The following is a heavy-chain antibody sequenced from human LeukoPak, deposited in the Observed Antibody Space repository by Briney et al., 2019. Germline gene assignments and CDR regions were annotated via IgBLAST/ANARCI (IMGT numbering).Heavy chain of an antibody. CDR2: IWYDGSNR. D-gene: IGHD2-15*01. J-gene: IGHJ4*02. V-gene: IGHV3-33*01. CDR1: EFTFSSYG. CDR3: ARGTLNCSGGSCALDY. Sequence: GGSLRLSCAASEFTFSSYGMHWVRQAPGKGLEWVAVIWYDGSNRYYAKSVKGRFTISRDNSENTLYLQMNSLRAEDTAVYYCARGTLNCSGGSCALDYWGQGTLVTVSS.